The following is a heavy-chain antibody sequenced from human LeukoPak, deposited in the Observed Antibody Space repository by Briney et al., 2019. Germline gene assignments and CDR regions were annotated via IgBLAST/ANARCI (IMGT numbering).Heavy chain of an antibody. CDR1: GFTFSSYA. V-gene: IGHV3-23*01. CDR2: ISGSGDST. D-gene: IGHD3/OR15-3a*01. CDR3: ARLWPAATSSRFDY. Sequence: GGSLRLSCAASGFTFSSYAMSWVRQAPGKGLEWVSAISGSGDSTYYADSVKGRFTISRDNSKNTLYLQMKSLRAEDTAVYYCARLWPAATSSRFDYWGQGTLVTVSS. J-gene: IGHJ4*02.